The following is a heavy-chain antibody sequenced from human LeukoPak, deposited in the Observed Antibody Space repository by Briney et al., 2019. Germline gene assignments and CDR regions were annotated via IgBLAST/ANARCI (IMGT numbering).Heavy chain of an antibody. V-gene: IGHV4-59*01. D-gene: IGHD1-14*01. CDR1: GGFISSYY. CDR2: IYYSGST. CDR3: ARGRRKNGMDV. J-gene: IGHJ6*02. Sequence: SETLSLTCTVSGGFISSYYWSWIRQPPGKGLEWIGYIYYSGSTNYNPSLKSRVTISVDTSKNQFSLKLSSVTAADTAVYYCARGRRKNGMDVWGQGTTVTVSS.